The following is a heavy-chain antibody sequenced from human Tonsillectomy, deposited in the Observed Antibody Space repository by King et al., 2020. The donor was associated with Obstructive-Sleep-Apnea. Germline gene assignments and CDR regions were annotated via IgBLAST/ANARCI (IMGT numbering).Heavy chain of an antibody. D-gene: IGHD3-22*01. J-gene: IGHJ5*02. V-gene: IGHV3-7*01. Sequence: VQLVESGGGLVQPGGSLRLSCAASGFTFSSYWMSWVRQAPGKGLEWVANIKQDGSEKYYVDSVKGRFTISRDNAKNSLYLQKNSLRAEDTAVYYCARVWYYYDSSGYQEVWFDPWGQGTLVTVSS. CDR1: GFTFSSYW. CDR2: IKQDGSEK. CDR3: ARVWYYYDSSGYQEVWFDP.